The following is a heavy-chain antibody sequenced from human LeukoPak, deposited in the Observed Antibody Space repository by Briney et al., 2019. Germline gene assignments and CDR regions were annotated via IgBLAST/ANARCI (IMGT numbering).Heavy chain of an antibody. CDR3: ARESIVGATLHAFDI. J-gene: IGHJ3*02. Sequence: ASXKVSCKASGYTFTGYYMHWVRQAPGQGLEWMGWINPNSGGTNYAQKFQGRVTMTRDTYIRTAYMELSRLRSDDTAVYYCARESIVGATLHAFDIWGQGTMVTVSS. CDR1: GYTFTGYY. CDR2: INPNSGGT. D-gene: IGHD1-26*01. V-gene: IGHV1-2*02.